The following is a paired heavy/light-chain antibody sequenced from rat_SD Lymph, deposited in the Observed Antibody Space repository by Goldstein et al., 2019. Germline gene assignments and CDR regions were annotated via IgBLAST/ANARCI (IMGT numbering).Heavy chain of an antibody. J-gene: IGHJ2*01. CDR2: ISTGGGNT. Sequence: EGQLVESGGGLVEPGRSLKLSCAASGFTFSNYVMDWVRQAPKKGLEWVASISTGGGNTYYPDSVKGRFTISRDNAKSTLYLQMNSLRSEDTATYYCAAHRRRMYTTDYYSDYWGQGVMVTVSS. V-gene: IGHV5-25*01. CDR1: GFTFSNYV. CDR3: AAHRRRMYTTDYYSDY. D-gene: IGHD1-6*01.
Light chain of an antibody. J-gene: IGKJ2-3*01. CDR3: LQHNSWYT. Sequence: DIQMTQSPSFLSASVGDRVTINCKASQNINRYLNWYQQKLGEAPKLLIYNANSLQTGIPSRFSGSGSGTDFTLTISSLQPEDVATYFCLQHNSWYTFGAGTKLELK. V-gene: IGKV22S4*01. CDR1: QNINRY. CDR2: NAN.